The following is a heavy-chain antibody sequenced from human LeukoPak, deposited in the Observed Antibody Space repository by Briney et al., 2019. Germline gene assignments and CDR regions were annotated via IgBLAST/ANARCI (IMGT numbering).Heavy chain of an antibody. V-gene: IGHV3-7*01. CDR3: ARGPTYYDFWSGYSVSDY. CDR1: GFTFSSYW. D-gene: IGHD3-3*01. Sequence: EPGGSLRLSCAASGFTFSSYWMSWVRQAPGKGLEWVANIKQDGSEKYHVDSVKGRFTISRDNAKNSLYLQMNSLRAEDTAVYYCARGPTYYDFWSGYSVSDYWGQGTLVTVSS. CDR2: IKQDGSEK. J-gene: IGHJ4*02.